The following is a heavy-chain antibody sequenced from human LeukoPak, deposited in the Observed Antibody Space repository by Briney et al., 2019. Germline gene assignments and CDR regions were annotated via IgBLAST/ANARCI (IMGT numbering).Heavy chain of an antibody. V-gene: IGHV3-30*18. CDR2: ISYDGSNK. CDR1: GFTFSSYG. Sequence: GGSLRLSCAASGFTFSSYGMHWVRQAPGKGLEWVAVISYDGSNKYYADSVKGRFTISRDNSKNTLYLQMNSLKAEDTAVYYCAKRGVVAGGQGTLVTVSS. CDR3: AKRGVVA. D-gene: IGHD3-16*01. J-gene: IGHJ4*02.